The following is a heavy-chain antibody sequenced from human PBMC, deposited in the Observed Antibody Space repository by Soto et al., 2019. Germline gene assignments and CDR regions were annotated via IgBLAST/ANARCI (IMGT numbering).Heavy chain of an antibody. D-gene: IGHD5-12*01. CDR3: ARITTGGYTGYAFAY. J-gene: IGHJ4*02. CDR1: GFTFSSYW. Sequence: EVQLVESGGGLVQPGGSLRLSCAASGFTFSSYWMSWVRQAPGKGLEWVANIKQDGSEKYYVDSVKGRFTISRDNAEKSVYLEMNSLRAEDTAVYYCARITTGGYTGYAFAYWGQGALVTVSS. V-gene: IGHV3-7*01. CDR2: IKQDGSEK.